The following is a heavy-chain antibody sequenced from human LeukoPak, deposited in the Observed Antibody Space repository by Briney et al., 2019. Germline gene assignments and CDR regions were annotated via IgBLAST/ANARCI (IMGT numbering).Heavy chain of an antibody. CDR3: ARGIALYYYYYMDV. D-gene: IGHD6-13*01. CDR1: GGCISSYY. Sequence: SETLSLTCTVSGGCISSYYWIWIRQPPGEGLEWIGYIYYSGSTNYNPSLKSRVTISLDTSKNQFSLKLSSVTAADTAVYYCARGIALYYYYYMDVWGKGTTVTVSS. CDR2: IYYSGST. V-gene: IGHV4-59*12. J-gene: IGHJ6*03.